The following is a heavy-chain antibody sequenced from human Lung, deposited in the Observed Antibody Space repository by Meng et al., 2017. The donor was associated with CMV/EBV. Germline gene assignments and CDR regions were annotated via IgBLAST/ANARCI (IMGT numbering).Heavy chain of an antibody. Sequence: GEXXKISCAASGFTFGDFGMGWVRQAPGKGLEWVSGINGKGGTIGYADSVKGRFTISRDNGKNFLYLQMNSLRAEDTALYFCVRGHTYVDYYFYGMDVWGQGTTVTVSS. CDR1: GFTFGDFG. J-gene: IGHJ6*02. CDR3: VRGHTYVDYYFYGMDV. V-gene: IGHV3-20*04. CDR2: INGKGGTI. D-gene: IGHD5-18*01.